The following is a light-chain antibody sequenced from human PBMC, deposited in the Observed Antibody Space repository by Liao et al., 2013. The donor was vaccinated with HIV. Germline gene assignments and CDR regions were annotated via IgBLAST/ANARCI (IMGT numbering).Light chain of an antibody. V-gene: IGLV3-1*01. CDR3: QAWDSRNGV. Sequence: SYELIQPPSVSVSPGQTARITCSGDDLGSKYTSWYQQKPGQSPVLVICQDRERPSGIPERFSGSNAGNTATLTISETQSMDEADYYCQAWDSRNGVFGTGTRVTVL. J-gene: IGLJ1*01. CDR1: DLGSKY. CDR2: QDR.